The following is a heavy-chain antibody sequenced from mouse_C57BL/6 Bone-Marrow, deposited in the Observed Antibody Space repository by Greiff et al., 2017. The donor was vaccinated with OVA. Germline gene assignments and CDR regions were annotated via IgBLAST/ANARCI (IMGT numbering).Heavy chain of an antibody. Sequence: QVQLQQSGAELVKPGASVKLSCKASGYTFTSYWMHWVKQRPGQGLEWIGMIHPNSGSTNYNEKFKSKATLTVDKSSSTAYMQLSSLTSEDSAVYYCARGTTVVATDRYYFDYWGQGTTLTVSS. D-gene: IGHD1-1*01. V-gene: IGHV1-64*01. J-gene: IGHJ2*01. CDR3: ARGTTVVATDRYYFDY. CDR1: GYTFTSYW. CDR2: IHPNSGST.